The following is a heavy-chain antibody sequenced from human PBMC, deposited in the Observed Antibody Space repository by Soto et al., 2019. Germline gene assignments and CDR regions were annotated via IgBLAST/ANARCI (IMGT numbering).Heavy chain of an antibody. D-gene: IGHD3-10*01. CDR1: GGSFSGYY. J-gene: IGHJ5*02. Sequence: QVQLQQWGAGLLKPSETLSLTCAVYGGSFSGYYWSWIRQPPGKGLEWIGEINHSGSTNYNPPLKGGVTMSVDTSQNQFSRKLSSVTAADTAVYYCASGGSGSYFVPNWFDPWGQGTLVTVSS. V-gene: IGHV4-34*01. CDR3: ASGGSGSYFVPNWFDP. CDR2: INHSGST.